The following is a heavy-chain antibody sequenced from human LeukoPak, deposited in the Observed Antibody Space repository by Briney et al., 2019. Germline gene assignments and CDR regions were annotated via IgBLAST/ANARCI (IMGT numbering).Heavy chain of an antibody. D-gene: IGHD4-23*01. CDR1: GFTFSSYE. J-gene: IGHJ4*02. V-gene: IGHV3-48*03. CDR3: ATDYGANSGGFDY. Sequence: GGSLRLSCAASGFTFSSYEMNWVRQAPGKGLEWVSYISSSGSTIYYADSVKGRFTISRDSAKNSLYLQMNSLRAEDTAVYYCATDYGANSGGFDYWGQGTLVPVSS. CDR2: ISSSGSTI.